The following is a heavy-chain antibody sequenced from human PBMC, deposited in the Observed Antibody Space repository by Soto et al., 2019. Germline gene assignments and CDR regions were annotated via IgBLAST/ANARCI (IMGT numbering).Heavy chain of an antibody. CDR1: GYSFTSYW. CDR2: IDPSDSYT. Sequence: PGESLKISCKGSGYSFTSYWISWVRQMPGKGLEWMGRIDPSDSYTNYSPSFQGHVTISADKSISTAYLQWSSLKASDTAMYYCARQVPAAIPWFDPWGQGTLVTVS. D-gene: IGHD2-2*02. J-gene: IGHJ5*02. CDR3: ARQVPAAIPWFDP. V-gene: IGHV5-10-1*01.